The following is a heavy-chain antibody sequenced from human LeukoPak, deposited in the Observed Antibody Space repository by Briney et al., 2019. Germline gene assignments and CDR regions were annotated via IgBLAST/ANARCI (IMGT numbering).Heavy chain of an antibody. D-gene: IGHD2-15*01. V-gene: IGHV3-23*01. Sequence: PSGTLSLTCAVSGGSISSSNWWSWVRQAPGKGLEWVSAISGSGGSTYYADSVKGRFTISRDNSKNTLYLQMNSLRAEDTAVYYCAEDGVAAPTYYYYMDVWGKGTTVTVSS. CDR2: ISGSGGST. J-gene: IGHJ6*03. CDR3: AEDGVAAPTYYYYMDV. CDR1: GGSISSSNW.